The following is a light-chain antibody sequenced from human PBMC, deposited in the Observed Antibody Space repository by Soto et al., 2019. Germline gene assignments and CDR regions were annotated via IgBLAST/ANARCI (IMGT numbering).Light chain of an antibody. Sequence: DIQMNQSPSTLSGSVVDRATITCWASQSISTWLAWYQQKPGKAPKLLIYKASSSESGVPSRFSGSGSGTEFTLTINSLQSDYFATYYCQEYNSYSRGTCGQGTKVDIK. CDR1: QSISTW. J-gene: IGKJ1*01. CDR3: QEYNSYSRGT. CDR2: KAS. V-gene: IGKV1-5*03.